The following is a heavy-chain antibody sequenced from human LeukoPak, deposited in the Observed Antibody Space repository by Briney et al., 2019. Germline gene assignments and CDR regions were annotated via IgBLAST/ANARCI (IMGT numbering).Heavy chain of an antibody. Sequence: GGSLRLSCVASAFTFSSDSMNWVRQAPGKGLEWVSSISSSSSYKYYTDSVKGRFTISRDNAKNSLYLQMNSMRAEDTAMYYCGRSAARTYYWGQGTLVTVSS. CDR3: GRSAARTYY. CDR1: AFTFSSDS. CDR2: ISSSSSYK. J-gene: IGHJ4*02. D-gene: IGHD6-25*01. V-gene: IGHV3-21*01.